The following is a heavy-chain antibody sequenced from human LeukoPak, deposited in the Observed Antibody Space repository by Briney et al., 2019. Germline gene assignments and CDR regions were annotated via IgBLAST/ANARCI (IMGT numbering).Heavy chain of an antibody. D-gene: IGHD2-21*01. J-gene: IGHJ4*02. CDR2: LSRGGSTT. CDR3: ARQRGKKICGEGGCTEENYFDS. Sequence: GGSLRLSCADTGFAFNMFAIDWVRQAPGKGLEWVSGLSRGGSTTNYADSVKGRFTISRDKSQNSVFLQLNSLRPEDTAVYYCARQRGKKICGEGGCTEENYFDSWVKGPLVTVS. V-gene: IGHV3-23*01. CDR1: GFAFNMFA.